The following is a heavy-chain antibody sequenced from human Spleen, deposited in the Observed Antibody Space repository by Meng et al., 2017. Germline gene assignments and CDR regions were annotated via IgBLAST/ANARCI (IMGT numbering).Heavy chain of an antibody. CDR3: ARDRDQIAVAVLGY. V-gene: IGHV3-11*04. D-gene: IGHD6-19*01. J-gene: IGHJ4*02. CDR1: GFTFSDHY. CDR2: ISSSGSTI. Sequence: GGSLRLSCAASGFTFSDHYMSWIRQAPGKGLEWVSYISSSGSTIYYADSVKGRFTISRDNAKNSLYLQMNSLRAEDTAVYYCARDRDQIAVAVLGYWGQGTLVTVSS.